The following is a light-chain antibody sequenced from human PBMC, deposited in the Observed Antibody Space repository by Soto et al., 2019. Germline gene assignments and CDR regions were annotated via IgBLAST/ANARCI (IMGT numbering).Light chain of an antibody. CDR1: QSLVYSDGYTY. CDR2: KVS. J-gene: IGKJ1*01. Sequence: DVVMTQSPLSLPVTLGQPASISCRSSQSLVYSDGYTYLHWFQQRPGQSPRRLIYKVSNRDSVVPDRFSGSGSGTDFTLKISRVEAEDVGVYYCKQGTHWPPTFGQGTKVEIK. CDR3: KQGTHWPPT. V-gene: IGKV2-30*01.